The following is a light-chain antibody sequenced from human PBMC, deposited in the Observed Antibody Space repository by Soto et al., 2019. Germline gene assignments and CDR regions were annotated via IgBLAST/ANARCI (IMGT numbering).Light chain of an antibody. CDR3: QQYNSYPWT. CDR2: DAS. V-gene: IGKV3-15*01. Sequence: EIVMTQSPATLSVSPGERATLSCRASQSVSSNLAWYQQKPGQAPRLLIYDASTRETGVPARFSGSGSGTEFTLTISSLQPDDFATYYCQQYNSYPWTFGQGTKVDIK. J-gene: IGKJ1*01. CDR1: QSVSSN.